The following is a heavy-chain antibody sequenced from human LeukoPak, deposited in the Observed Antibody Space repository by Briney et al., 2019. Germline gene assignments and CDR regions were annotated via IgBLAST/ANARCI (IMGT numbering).Heavy chain of an antibody. V-gene: IGHV4-39*07. Sequence: SETLSLTCTVSGGSISSSSYYWGWIRQPPGKGLEWIGSIYYSGSTYYNPSLKSRVTISVDTSKNQFSLKLSSVTAADTAVYYCATQVPAALYYFDYWGQGTLVTVSS. CDR3: ATQVPAALYYFDY. CDR2: IYYSGST. D-gene: IGHD2-2*01. CDR1: GGSISSSSYY. J-gene: IGHJ4*02.